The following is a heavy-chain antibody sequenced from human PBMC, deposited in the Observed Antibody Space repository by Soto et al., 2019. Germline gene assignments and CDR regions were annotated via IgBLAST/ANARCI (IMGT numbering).Heavy chain of an antibody. J-gene: IGHJ6*02. D-gene: IGHD3-3*01. CDR2: INHSGST. CDR1: GVSFSGYY. V-gene: IGHV4-34*01. Sequence: SETLSLTCAVYGVSFSGYYWSWIRQPPGKGLEWIGEINHSGSTNYNPSLKSRVTVSVDTSKNQFSLKLSSVTAEDTAVYYCARGVAYCYYCGMDFWGQGTTVTVSS. CDR3: ARGVAYCYYCGMDF.